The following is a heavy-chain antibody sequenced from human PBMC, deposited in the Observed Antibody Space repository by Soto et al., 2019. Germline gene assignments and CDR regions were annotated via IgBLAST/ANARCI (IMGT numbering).Heavy chain of an antibody. V-gene: IGHV3-23*01. D-gene: IGHD1-20*01. CDR2: ITGSGDYT. J-gene: IGHJ4*02. Sequence: EVQLLESGGGLVQPGGSLRLSCVASGFTFSIYNMNWVRQAPGKGLEWVSVITGSGDYTNYADSVKGRFTISRDNSKNTLYLQMNSLRAEDTAVYFCARRITSSFDYWGQRTLVTVSS. CDR3: ARRITSSFDY. CDR1: GFTFSIYN.